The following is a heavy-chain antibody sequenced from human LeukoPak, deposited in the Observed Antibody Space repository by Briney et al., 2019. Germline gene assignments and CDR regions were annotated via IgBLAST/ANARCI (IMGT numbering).Heavy chain of an antibody. CDR1: GFAFSNYW. J-gene: IGHJ4*02. D-gene: IGHD2-2*01. V-gene: IGHV3-7*01. Sequence: PGESLRLSCAASGFAFSNYWMNWVRQAPGKGLEWVANIKQDGSETNYVDSVKGRFTISRDNAKNSLYLQMNSLRAEDTALYYCGSTNSSSYWGQGTLVTVSS. CDR3: GSTNSSSY. CDR2: IKQDGSET.